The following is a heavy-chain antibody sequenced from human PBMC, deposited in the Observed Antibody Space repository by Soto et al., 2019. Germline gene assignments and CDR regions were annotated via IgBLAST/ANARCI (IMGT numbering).Heavy chain of an antibody. CDR1: GGSFSGYQ. CDR3: ARGWRFDP. V-gene: IGHV4-34*01. Sequence: SETLSLTCVVYGGSFSGYQWNWIRQSPGQGLEWIGEINHSGTTKYNPSLESRINLSVDTSKKQFSLKMFSVTAADTAIYYCARGWRFDPWGQGTQVTVSS. J-gene: IGHJ5*02. CDR2: INHSGTT. D-gene: IGHD1-1*01.